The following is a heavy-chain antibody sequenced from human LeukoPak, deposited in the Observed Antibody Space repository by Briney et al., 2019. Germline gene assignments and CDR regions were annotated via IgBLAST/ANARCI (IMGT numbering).Heavy chain of an antibody. CDR1: GSIFSSYA. CDR3: AKGGYSSSWRNYFDY. Sequence: GGSLRLSCAASGSIFSSYAMNWVRQAPGKGLEWVSIISGNGGSTYYADSVKGRFTISRDNSKNTLDLQMNSLRAEDTAVYYCAKGGYSSSWRNYFDYWGQGTLVTVSS. CDR2: ISGNGGST. J-gene: IGHJ4*02. V-gene: IGHV3-23*01. D-gene: IGHD6-13*01.